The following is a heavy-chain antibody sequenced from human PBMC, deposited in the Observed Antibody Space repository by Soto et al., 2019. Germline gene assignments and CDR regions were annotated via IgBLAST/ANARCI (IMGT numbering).Heavy chain of an antibody. CDR1: GFTFSSYG. Sequence: GGSLRLSCAASGFTFSSYGMHWVRQAPGKGLEWVAVIWYDGSNKYYADSVKGRFTISRDNSKNTLYLQMNSLRAEDTALYYCAGAIGTYYYGSGSYYNDAPTYYYGMDVWGQGTTVTVSS. D-gene: IGHD3-10*01. V-gene: IGHV3-33*01. J-gene: IGHJ6*02. CDR2: IWYDGSNK. CDR3: AGAIGTYYYGSGSYYNDAPTYYYGMDV.